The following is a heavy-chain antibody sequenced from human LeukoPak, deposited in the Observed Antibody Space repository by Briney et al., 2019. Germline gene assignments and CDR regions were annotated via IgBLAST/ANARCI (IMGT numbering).Heavy chain of an antibody. Sequence: ASVKVSFKASGYTLTAYYMHWVRQPPGQGLEWMRWINPNRGGTNNAQKFQGRVTMTRDTSISTAYMELSRLRSDDTAVYYCARWGYLDRYYYYGMDVWGQGTTVTVSS. J-gene: IGHJ6*02. CDR2: INPNRGGT. CDR1: GYTLTAYY. CDR3: ARWGYLDRYYYYGMDV. V-gene: IGHV1-2*02. D-gene: IGHD3-16*01.